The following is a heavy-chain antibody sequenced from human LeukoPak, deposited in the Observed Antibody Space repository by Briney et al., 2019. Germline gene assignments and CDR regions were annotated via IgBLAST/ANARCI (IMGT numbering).Heavy chain of an antibody. J-gene: IGHJ3*02. CDR3: AREGSSASGQDWYAFDI. V-gene: IGHV1-2*02. D-gene: IGHD5-12*01. Sequence: GSVRVSCKASGFTFRDYYVQWVRQVPGQGLGWVGWLYFNSGATRYAPKYQGRLTLTGEPSINTVYMQLVSLVSANTAMYYCAREGSSASGQDWYAFDIWGQETMVTVSS. CDR2: LYFNSGAT. CDR1: GFTFRDYY.